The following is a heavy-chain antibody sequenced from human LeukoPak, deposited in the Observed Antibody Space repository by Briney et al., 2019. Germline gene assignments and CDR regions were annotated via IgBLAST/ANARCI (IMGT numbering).Heavy chain of an antibody. CDR3: ARQGSSWYSIDY. D-gene: IGHD6-13*01. Sequence: GESLKISCKGSGYNFTSYWIGWVRQMPGKGLEWMGIINPGDSDTRYSPSFQDHVTISADESISTAYLQWSSLEASDTAIYYCARQGSSWYSIDYWGQGTLVTVSS. J-gene: IGHJ4*02. CDR1: GYNFTSYW. CDR2: INPGDSDT. V-gene: IGHV5-51*01.